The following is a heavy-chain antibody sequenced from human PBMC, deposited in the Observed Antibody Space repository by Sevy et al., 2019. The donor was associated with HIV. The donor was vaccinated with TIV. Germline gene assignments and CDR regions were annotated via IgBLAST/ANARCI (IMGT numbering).Heavy chain of an antibody. V-gene: IGHV1-69*13. CDR3: ARDLRVGATT. Sequence: ASVKVSCKASGGTFSSYAISWVRQAPGQGLEWMGGIILILGTANYAQKFQGRVTITAEESTSTAYMELSSLGSEDTAVYYCARDLRVGATTWGQGTLVTVSS. D-gene: IGHD1-26*01. CDR2: IILILGTA. CDR1: GGTFSSYA. J-gene: IGHJ4*02.